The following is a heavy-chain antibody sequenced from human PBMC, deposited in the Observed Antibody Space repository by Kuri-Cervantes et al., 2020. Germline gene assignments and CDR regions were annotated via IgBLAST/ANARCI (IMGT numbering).Heavy chain of an antibody. CDR1: GFTFSNAW. J-gene: IGHJ4*02. D-gene: IGHD3-22*01. CDR2: ISYDGSNK. V-gene: IGHV3-30-3*01. CDR3: ARVGADSSGYFLGAVDY. Sequence: GGSLRLSCAASGFTFSNAWMSWVRQAPGKGLEWVAVISYDGSNKYYADSVKGRFTISRDNSKNTLYLQMNSLRAEDTAVFYCARVGADSSGYFLGAVDYWGQGTLVTVSS.